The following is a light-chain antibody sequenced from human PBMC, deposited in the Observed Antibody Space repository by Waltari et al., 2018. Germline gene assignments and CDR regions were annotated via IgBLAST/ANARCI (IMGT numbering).Light chain of an antibody. V-gene: IGKV1-39*01. J-gene: IGKJ4*01. CDR1: QSINNY. Sequence: DIQLTQSPSSLSTSAGDRLTITCRANQSINNYLNWFQQKPGRAPKLLIYAASRLQGGVAFRFSGSGFGTDFSLTISDLQPEDFATYFWQQSYITPRTFGGGTRLEIK. CDR2: AAS. CDR3: QQSYITPRT.